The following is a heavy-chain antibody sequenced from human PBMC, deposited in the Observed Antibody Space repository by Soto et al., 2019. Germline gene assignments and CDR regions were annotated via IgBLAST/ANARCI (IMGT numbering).Heavy chain of an antibody. Sequence: QVQLQESGPGLVKPSQTLSLTCTVSGGSISSGGYYWSWIRQHPGKGLEWIGYIYYSGSTYYNPYLESRVTIPVDTSKNHYCLHLSPVTAPDTAVYYRARRSSGYCSSTSCYPDYYYYYMDVWGKGTTVTVS. CDR2: IYYSGST. J-gene: IGHJ6*03. CDR1: GGSISSGGYY. CDR3: ARRSSGYCSSTSCYPDYYYYYMDV. V-gene: IGHV4-31*03. D-gene: IGHD2-2*03.